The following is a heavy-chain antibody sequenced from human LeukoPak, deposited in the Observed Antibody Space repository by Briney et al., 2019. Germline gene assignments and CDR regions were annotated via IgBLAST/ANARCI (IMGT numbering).Heavy chain of an antibody. D-gene: IGHD1-7*01. CDR2: INPNSGGT. J-gene: IGHJ6*03. CDR1: GYTFIGYY. V-gene: IGHV1-2*02. Sequence: ASVKVSCKASGYTFIGYYMHWVRQAPGQGLEWMGWINPNSGGTNYAQKFQGRVTMTRDTSISTAYMELSRLRSDDTAVYYCARNPSITGTTENYYYYYMDVWGKGTTVTVSS. CDR3: ARNPSITGTTENYYYYYMDV.